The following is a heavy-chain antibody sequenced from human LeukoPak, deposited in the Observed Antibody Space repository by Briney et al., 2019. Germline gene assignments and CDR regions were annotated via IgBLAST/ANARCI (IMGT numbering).Heavy chain of an antibody. J-gene: IGHJ4*02. CDR3: AREARSPIAARPIDY. CDR2: INHSGST. CDR1: VELFRGYY. D-gene: IGHD6-6*01. Sequence: SEPLSLPCAVCVELFRGYYWSLIRQPPGKGLEWIGEINHSGSTNYNPSLKRRVTISVDTSKNQFSLKLISVTAADAAVYYCAREARSPIAARPIDYWGQGTLVTVSS. V-gene: IGHV4-34*01.